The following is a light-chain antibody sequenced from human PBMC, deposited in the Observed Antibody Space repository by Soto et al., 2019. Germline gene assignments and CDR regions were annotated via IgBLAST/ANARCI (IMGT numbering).Light chain of an antibody. CDR1: SSDVGGYNY. Sequence: QSALTQPRSVSGSPGQSVTISCTGTSSDVGGYNYVSWYQQHPGKAPKLMIYDVSKRPSGVPDRFSGSKSGNTASLTISGXQAEDEADYYCCSYAGSLWVVFGGGTKLTVL. V-gene: IGLV2-11*01. CDR3: CSYAGSLWVV. CDR2: DVS. J-gene: IGLJ2*01.